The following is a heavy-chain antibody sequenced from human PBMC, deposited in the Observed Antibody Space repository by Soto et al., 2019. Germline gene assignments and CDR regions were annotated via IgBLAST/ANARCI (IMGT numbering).Heavy chain of an antibody. V-gene: IGHV4-34*01. Sequence: SETLSLTCAVYGGSFSGYYWSWIRQPPGKGLEWIGEINHSGSTNYNPSLKSRVTISVDTSKNQFSLKLSSVTAADTAVYYCARGGIFYDYIWGSYRYPYFDYRGQGTLVTVSS. CDR1: GGSFSGYY. CDR3: ARGGIFYDYIWGSYRYPYFDY. CDR2: INHSGST. J-gene: IGHJ4*02. D-gene: IGHD3-16*02.